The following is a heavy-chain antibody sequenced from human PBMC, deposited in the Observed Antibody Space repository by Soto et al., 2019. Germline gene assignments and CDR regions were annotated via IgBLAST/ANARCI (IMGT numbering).Heavy chain of an antibody. CDR1: GYIFAKNY. D-gene: IGHD6-13*01. Sequence: QVQLVQSGAAAKKPGASVRISCKASGYIFAKNYMYWVRQAPGQGPEWMGLINPSDGSSINAQKFQGSLTITSDTSTGTVYMDLSGLRPEDTAVYFCARGQTIAAALSMDVWGQGTTVIVSS. V-gene: IGHV1-46*01. CDR2: INPSDGSS. J-gene: IGHJ6*02. CDR3: ARGQTIAAALSMDV.